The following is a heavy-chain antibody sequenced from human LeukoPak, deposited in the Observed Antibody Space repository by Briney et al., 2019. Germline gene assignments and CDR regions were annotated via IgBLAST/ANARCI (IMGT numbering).Heavy chain of an antibody. CDR2: IYYSGST. CDR1: GGSISSSSYY. Sequence: SETLSLTCTVSGGSISSSSYYWGWIRQPPGKGLEWIGSIYYSGSTYYNPSLKSRVTMSVDTSKNQFSLKLSSVTAADAAVYYCARDSPVMVPAAMGWFDPWGQGTLVTVSS. D-gene: IGHD2-2*01. V-gene: IGHV4-39*07. J-gene: IGHJ5*02. CDR3: ARDSPVMVPAAMGWFDP.